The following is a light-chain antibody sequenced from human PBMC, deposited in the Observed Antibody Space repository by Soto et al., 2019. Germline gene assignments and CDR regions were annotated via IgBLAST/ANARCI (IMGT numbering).Light chain of an antibody. Sequence: QSALTQPASVSGSPGQSITISCTGTSSDIGSYNLVSWYQQHPGKAQKLMIYEVSKRPSGVSNRFSGSKSGNTASLTISGLQAEYEADYFCCSYAGSSTFVFGTGTKVTVL. CDR3: CSYAGSSTFV. CDR1: SSDIGSYNL. CDR2: EVS. V-gene: IGLV2-23*02. J-gene: IGLJ1*01.